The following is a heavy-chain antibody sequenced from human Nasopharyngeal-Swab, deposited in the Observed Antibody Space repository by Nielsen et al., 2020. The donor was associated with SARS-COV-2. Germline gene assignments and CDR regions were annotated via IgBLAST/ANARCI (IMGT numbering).Heavy chain of an antibody. CDR1: GFTFSSSA. J-gene: IGHJ4*02. D-gene: IGHD2-2*01. Sequence: GGSLRLSCAASGFTFSSSAISWVRQAPGMGLEWVSVIGSVGNTIYADSVKGRFAISRDNSRSTLYLQMSSLRAEDTAVYYCARDMRGAFDYWGQGTLVTVSS. V-gene: IGHV3-23*01. CDR2: IGSVGNT. CDR3: ARDMRGAFDY.